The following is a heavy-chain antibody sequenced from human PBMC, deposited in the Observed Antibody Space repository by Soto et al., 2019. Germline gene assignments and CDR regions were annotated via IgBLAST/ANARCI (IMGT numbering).Heavy chain of an antibody. D-gene: IGHD3-22*01. CDR1: GFTFSSYE. Sequence: GGSLRLSCAASGFTFSSYEMNWVRQAPGKGLEWVSYISSSGSTIYYADSVKGRFTISRDNAKNSLYLQMNSLRAEDKACYYCTSRFHDSSGFDYWGQGSLVTVSS. J-gene: IGHJ4*02. CDR3: TSRFHDSSGFDY. V-gene: IGHV3-48*03. CDR2: ISSSGSTI.